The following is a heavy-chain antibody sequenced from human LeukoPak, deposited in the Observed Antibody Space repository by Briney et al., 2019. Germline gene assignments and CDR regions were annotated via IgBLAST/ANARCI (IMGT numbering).Heavy chain of an antibody. Sequence: GGSLRLSCAASEFNFGNYAMSWVRQAPGKGLQWVSAITSSGSGTYYADSVKGRFTISRVNSKNTLYLQMNSLRAEDTAVYYCAKKMGTGNFYFDYWGQGTLVTVSS. J-gene: IGHJ4*02. CDR2: ITSSGSGT. CDR3: AKKMGTGNFYFDY. D-gene: IGHD3-10*01. CDR1: EFNFGNYA. V-gene: IGHV3-23*01.